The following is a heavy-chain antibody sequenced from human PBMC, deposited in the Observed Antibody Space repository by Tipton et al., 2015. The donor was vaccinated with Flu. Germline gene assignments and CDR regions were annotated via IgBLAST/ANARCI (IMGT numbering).Heavy chain of an antibody. V-gene: IGHV4-38-2*01. CDR3: ARRDYSNYVSDPKSCFDP. J-gene: IGHJ5*02. CDR2: VSRTGST. CDR1: GDSISSDFY. Sequence: LRLSCAVSGDSISSDFYWAWIRQFPGKGLEWIGTVSRTGSTIYNPSLKSRVTISIDTSKNQFSLKMKSMTAADMAVYYCARRDYSNYVSDPKSCFDPWGQGTLVAVSS. D-gene: IGHD4-11*01.